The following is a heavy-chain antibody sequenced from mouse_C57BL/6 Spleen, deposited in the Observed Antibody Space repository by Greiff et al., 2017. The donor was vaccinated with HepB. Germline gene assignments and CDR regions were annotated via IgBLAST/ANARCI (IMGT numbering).Heavy chain of an antibody. Sequence: QVQLQQPGAELVKPGASVKLSCKASGYTFTSYWMHWVKQRPGQGLEWIGMIHPNSGSTNYNEKFKSKATLTVDKSSSTAYMQLSSLTSEDSAVYYCAREGIYYDDPDVWGTGTTVTVSS. V-gene: IGHV1-64*01. CDR2: IHPNSGST. J-gene: IGHJ1*03. CDR1: GYTFTSYW. CDR3: AREGIYYDDPDV. D-gene: IGHD2-13*01.